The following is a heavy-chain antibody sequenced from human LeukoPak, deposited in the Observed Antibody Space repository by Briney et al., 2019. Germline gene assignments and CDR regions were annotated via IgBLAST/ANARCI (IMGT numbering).Heavy chain of an antibody. CDR3: VKYYLPAAIHAGDY. D-gene: IGHD2-2*01. Sequence: GGSLRLSCAASGFTFSSYGMHWVRQAPGKGLEWVAVISYDGSNKYYADSVKGRFTISRDNSKNTLYLQMSSLRAEDTAVYYCVKYYLPAAIHAGDYWGQGTLVTVSS. J-gene: IGHJ4*02. CDR1: GFTFSSYG. CDR2: ISYDGSNK. V-gene: IGHV3-30*18.